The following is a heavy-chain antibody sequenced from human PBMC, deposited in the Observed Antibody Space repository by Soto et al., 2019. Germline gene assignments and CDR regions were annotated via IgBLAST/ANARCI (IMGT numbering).Heavy chain of an antibody. CDR3: ARAKEGYCSGGSCYGTYYYGMDI. J-gene: IGHJ6*02. V-gene: IGHV1-69*13. D-gene: IGHD2-15*01. CDR1: GGTFSSYA. CDR2: IIPIFGTA. Sequence: SVKVSCKASGGTFSSYAISWVRQAPGQGLEWMGGIIPIFGTANYAQKFQGRVTITADESTSTAYMELSSLRSEDTAVYYCARAKEGYCSGGSCYGTYYYGMDIWGQGTTVTVSS.